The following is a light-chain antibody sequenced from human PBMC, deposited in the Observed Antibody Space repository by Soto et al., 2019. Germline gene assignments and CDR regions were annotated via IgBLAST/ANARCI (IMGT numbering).Light chain of an antibody. CDR2: AAS. CDR1: QSISSY. Sequence: DIQMTQSPSSLSASVGDRVTITCRASQSISSYLNWYQQKPGKAPKLLIYAASSLQSGVPSRFSGSGSGTDFTLTISSLKPEDFATYSCQQSYSTSWTFGQGTKVDIK. CDR3: QQSYSTSWT. V-gene: IGKV1-39*01. J-gene: IGKJ1*01.